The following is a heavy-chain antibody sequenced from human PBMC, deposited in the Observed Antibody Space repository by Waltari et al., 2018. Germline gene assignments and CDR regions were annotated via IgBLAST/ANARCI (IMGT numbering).Heavy chain of an antibody. CDR2: ITPILGTA. CDR1: VGTFSSYA. Sequence: QVQLVQSGAEVKKPGSSVKVSCKASVGTFSSYAISWVRQATGQGLEWMGRITPILGTANYAQKFQGRVTITADESTSTAYMELSSLRSEDTAVYYCARERIAAAGFYLDYWGQGTLVTVSS. CDR3: ARERIAAAGFYLDY. J-gene: IGHJ4*02. D-gene: IGHD6-13*01. V-gene: IGHV1-69*15.